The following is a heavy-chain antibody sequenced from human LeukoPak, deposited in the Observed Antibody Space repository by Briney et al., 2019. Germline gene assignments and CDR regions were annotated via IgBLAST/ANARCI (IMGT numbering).Heavy chain of an antibody. CDR1: GYTFTGYY. V-gene: IGHV1-2*02. Sequence: GASVKVSCKASGYTFTGYYMHWVRQAPGQGLEWMGWINPNSGGTNYAQKFQGRVTMTRDTSISTAYMELSRLRSDDTAVYYCARARVDTAMAHPYCYMDVWGKGTTVTISS. J-gene: IGHJ6*03. D-gene: IGHD5-18*01. CDR2: INPNSGGT. CDR3: ARARVDTAMAHPYCYMDV.